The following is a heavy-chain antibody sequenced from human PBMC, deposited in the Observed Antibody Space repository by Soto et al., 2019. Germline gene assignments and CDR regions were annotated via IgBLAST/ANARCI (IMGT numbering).Heavy chain of an antibody. CDR2: IHYNGNT. D-gene: IGHD2-2*03. V-gene: IGHV4-59*01. J-gene: IGHJ4*02. CDR3: AREGNLGRWIQPLDS. CDR1: GDSISSYA. Sequence: SETLSLTCTVSGDSISSYAGSWIGQPPGKGLEWIGNIHYNGNTKYSPSLKSRVTMSVDTSKNHFSLKLISVTTADTAVYFCAREGNLGRWIQPLDSWGQGTLVTVSS.